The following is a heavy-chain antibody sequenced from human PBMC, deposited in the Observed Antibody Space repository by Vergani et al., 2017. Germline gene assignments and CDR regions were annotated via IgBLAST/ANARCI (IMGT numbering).Heavy chain of an antibody. D-gene: IGHD2-15*01. CDR3: ARVRYCSGGSCYLYYFDY. V-gene: IGHV4-31*03. J-gene: IGHJ4*02. Sequence: QVQLQESGPGLVKPSQTLSLTCTVSGGSISSGGYYWSWIRQHPEKGLEWIGEINHSGSTNYNPSLKSRVTISVDTSKNQFSLKLSSVTAADTAVYYCARVRYCSGGSCYLYYFDYWGQGTLVTVSS. CDR1: GGSISSGGYY. CDR2: INHSGST.